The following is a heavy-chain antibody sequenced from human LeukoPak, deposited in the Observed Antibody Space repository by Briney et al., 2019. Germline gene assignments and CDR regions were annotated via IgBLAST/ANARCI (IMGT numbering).Heavy chain of an antibody. CDR2: IYYSGST. V-gene: IGHV4-4*02. Sequence: SGTLSLTCAVSGGSISSSNWWSWVRQPPGKGLEWIGSIYYSGSTYYNPSLKSRVTISVDTSKNQFSLKLSSVTAADTAVYYCARGPRFGELLWHWFDPWGQGTLVTVSS. J-gene: IGHJ5*02. CDR3: ARGPRFGELLWHWFDP. D-gene: IGHD3-10*01. CDR1: GGSISSSNW.